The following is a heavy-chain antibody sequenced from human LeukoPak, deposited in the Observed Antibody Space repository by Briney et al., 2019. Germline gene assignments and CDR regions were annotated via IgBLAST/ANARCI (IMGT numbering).Heavy chain of an antibody. Sequence: SETLSLTCTVSGGSISSSSYYWGWIRQPPGKGLEWIGSIYYSGSTYYNPSLKSRVTISVDTSKNQFSLKLSSVTAADTAVYYCARRNRSIVGATNIDYWDQGTLVTVSS. D-gene: IGHD1-26*01. CDR2: IYYSGST. CDR1: GGSISSSSYY. V-gene: IGHV4-39*01. CDR3: ARRNRSIVGATNIDY. J-gene: IGHJ4*02.